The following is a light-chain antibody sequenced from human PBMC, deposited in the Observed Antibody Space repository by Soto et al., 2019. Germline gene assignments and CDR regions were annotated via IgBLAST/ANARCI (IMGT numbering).Light chain of an antibody. J-gene: IGKJ4*01. Sequence: IRMTQSPSSLSASVGDRVTITCRASQGINNYLVWFQQKPGKVPKRXISAASHLQGGVPSRFSGSGVGTEFTLTIISLQHEDVSTDYCLHHYSFTLAFGGGTQVDIK. CDR1: QGINNY. CDR3: LHHYSFTLA. V-gene: IGKV1-17*03. CDR2: AAS.